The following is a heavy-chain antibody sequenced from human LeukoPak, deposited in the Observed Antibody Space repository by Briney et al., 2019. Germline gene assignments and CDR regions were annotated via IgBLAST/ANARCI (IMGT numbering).Heavy chain of an antibody. CDR2: IYYSGST. Sequence: SETLSLTCTVSGGSISSYYWSWIRQPPGKGLEWIGYIYYSGSTYYNPSLKSRVTISVDTSKNQFSLKLSSVTAADTAVYYCARSYSYAPYNWFDPWGQGTLVTVSS. V-gene: IGHV4-59*06. CDR3: ARSYSYAPYNWFDP. J-gene: IGHJ5*02. CDR1: GGSISSYY. D-gene: IGHD5-18*01.